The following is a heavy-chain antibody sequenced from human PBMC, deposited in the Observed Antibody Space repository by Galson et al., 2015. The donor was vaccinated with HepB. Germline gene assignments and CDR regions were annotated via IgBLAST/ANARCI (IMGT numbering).Heavy chain of an antibody. Sequence: SLRLSCAASGLIFSNNAMSWVRQAPGKGLEWVSTISATGGRTYYADSVKGRFTISRDNSKNTLYLQVDSPRAEDTAIYYCAKDIGLVDDAFDIWGQGTMVTVSS. CDR3: AKDIGLVDDAFDI. D-gene: IGHD1-26*01. V-gene: IGHV3-23*01. J-gene: IGHJ3*02. CDR1: GLIFSNNA. CDR2: ISATGGRT.